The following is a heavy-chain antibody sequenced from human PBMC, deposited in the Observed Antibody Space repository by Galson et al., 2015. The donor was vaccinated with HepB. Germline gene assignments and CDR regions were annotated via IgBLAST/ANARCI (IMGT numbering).Heavy chain of an antibody. Sequence: SVKVSCKASGYTFTSYGISWVRQAPGQGLEWMGWISAYNGNTNYAQKLQGRVTMTTDTSTSTAYMELRSQRSDDTAVYYCARVRYDILTGYNYYGMDVWGQGTTVTVSS. CDR1: GYTFTSYG. D-gene: IGHD3-9*01. J-gene: IGHJ6*02. CDR3: ARVRYDILTGYNYYGMDV. V-gene: IGHV1-18*04. CDR2: ISAYNGNT.